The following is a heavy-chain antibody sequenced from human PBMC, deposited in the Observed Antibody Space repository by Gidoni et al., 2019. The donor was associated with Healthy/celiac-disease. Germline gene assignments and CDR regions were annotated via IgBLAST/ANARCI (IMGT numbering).Heavy chain of an antibody. CDR2: IKPSGGST. CDR3: ARAGSSSWYFAFDI. CDR1: GYTFTSYY. V-gene: IGHV1-46*03. D-gene: IGHD6-13*01. Sequence: QVQLAQSGAEVKKPGASVKVSCMAPGYTFTSYYMHWVRQAPGQGIEWMGIIKPSGGSTSYAQKFQGRVTMTRDTSTSTVYMALSSLRSEDTAVYYCARAGSSSWYFAFDIWGQGTMVTVSS. J-gene: IGHJ3*02.